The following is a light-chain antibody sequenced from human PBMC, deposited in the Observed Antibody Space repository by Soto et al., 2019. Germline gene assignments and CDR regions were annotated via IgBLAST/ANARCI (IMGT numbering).Light chain of an antibody. CDR3: SSFTTRNTYV. CDR1: DSDVGAYNY. Sequence: QSALTQPASVSASPGQSITISCTGTDSDVGAYNYVSWYQQHPGKAPKLMVFDVTRRPSGVSTRFSGSKSGNTASLTISRLQAEDEADYYCSSFTTRNTYVFGPGTKLTVL. J-gene: IGLJ1*01. V-gene: IGLV2-14*03. CDR2: DVT.